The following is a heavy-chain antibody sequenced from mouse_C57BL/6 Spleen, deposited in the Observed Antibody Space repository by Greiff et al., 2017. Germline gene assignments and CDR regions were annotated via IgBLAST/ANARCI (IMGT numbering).Heavy chain of an antibody. J-gene: IGHJ4*01. CDR1: GYAFTNYL. D-gene: IGHD1-1*01. CDR3: AREAYYGSRLDAMGY. V-gene: IGHV1-54*01. Sequence: QVQLQQSGAELVRPGTSVKVSCKASGYAFTNYLIEWVKQRPGQGLEWIGVFNPGSGGTNYNEQFKGKATLTADKSSSTAYMQLSSLTSEDSAGYFCAREAYYGSRLDAMGYRGQEASDTVSS. CDR2: FNPGSGGT.